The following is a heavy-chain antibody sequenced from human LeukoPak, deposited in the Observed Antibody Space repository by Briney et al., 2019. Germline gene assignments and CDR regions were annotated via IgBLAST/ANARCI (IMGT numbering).Heavy chain of an antibody. CDR3: TTVVYYDILTGYKS. Sequence: PGRSLRLSCAASGFTFDDYAMHWVRQAPGKGLEWVSGISWNSGSIGYADSVKGRFTISRDNAKNSLYLQMNSLKTEDTAVYYCTTVVYYDILTGYKSWGQGTLVTVSS. D-gene: IGHD3-9*01. J-gene: IGHJ4*02. CDR1: GFTFDDYA. V-gene: IGHV3-9*01. CDR2: ISWNSGSI.